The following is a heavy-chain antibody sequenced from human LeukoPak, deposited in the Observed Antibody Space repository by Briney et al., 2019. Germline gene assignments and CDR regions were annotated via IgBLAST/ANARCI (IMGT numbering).Heavy chain of an antibody. CDR3: ARAVGGDGSGSL. V-gene: IGHV4-4*07. Sequence: SETLSLTCTVSGGSFSIYYWSWIRQPAGKGLEWIGRIYTSGSTSYNPSLKSRVTLSVDTSKNQFSLNLSSLTAADTAVYYCARAVGGDGSGSLWGPGTLVTVSS. J-gene: IGHJ4*02. CDR1: GGSFSIYY. CDR2: IYTSGST. D-gene: IGHD3-10*01.